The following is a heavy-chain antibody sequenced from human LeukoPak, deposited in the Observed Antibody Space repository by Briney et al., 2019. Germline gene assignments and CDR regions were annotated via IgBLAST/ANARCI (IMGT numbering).Heavy chain of an antibody. CDR3: ASNPGYSSSWEGYYFDY. CDR2: ISYDGSNK. Sequence: GGSLRLSCAASGFTFSSYAMHWVRQAPGKGLEWVAVISYDGSNKYYADSVKGRFTISRDNSKNTLYLQMNSLRAEDTAVYYCASNPGYSSSWEGYYFDYWGQGTLVTVSS. D-gene: IGHD6-13*01. J-gene: IGHJ4*02. V-gene: IGHV3-30-3*01. CDR1: GFTFSSYA.